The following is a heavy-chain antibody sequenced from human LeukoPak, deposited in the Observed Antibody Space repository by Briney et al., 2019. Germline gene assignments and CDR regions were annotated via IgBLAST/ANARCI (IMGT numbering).Heavy chain of an antibody. Sequence: ASVKVSCKASGYTLTNYLLYWVRQAPGQGLEWMGIINPSGGSASYAQKFQGRVTMTRDTSISTAYMELSRLRSNDTAVYYCARESHNLDDAFDIWGQGTMVTVSS. D-gene: IGHD5-24*01. CDR3: ARESHNLDDAFDI. J-gene: IGHJ3*02. CDR1: GYTLTNYL. CDR2: INPSGGSA. V-gene: IGHV1-46*01.